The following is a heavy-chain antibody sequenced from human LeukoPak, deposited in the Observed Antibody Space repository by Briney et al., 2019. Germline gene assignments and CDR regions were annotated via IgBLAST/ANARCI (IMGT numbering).Heavy chain of an antibody. CDR1: GFTVSSNY. CDR3: ARGKEGYFDL. V-gene: IGHV3-53*04. J-gene: IGHJ2*01. Sequence: GGSLRLSCAASGFTVSSNYMSWVRQAPGKGLEWVSVIYSGGSSYYADSVKGRFTISRHNSKNTLYLQMNSLRPEDTAVYYCARGKEGYFDLWGRGTLVTVSS. CDR2: IYSGGSS.